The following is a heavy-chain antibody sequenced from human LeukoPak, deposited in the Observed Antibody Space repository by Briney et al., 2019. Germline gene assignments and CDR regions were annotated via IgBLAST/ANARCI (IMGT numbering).Heavy chain of an antibody. CDR2: IDAGNGNT. J-gene: IGHJ4*02. CDR1: GYTFTCYA. D-gene: IGHD3-22*01. CDR3: AREDGSGAIDY. V-gene: IGHV1-3*01. Sequence: ASVKVSCKASGYTFTCYAMHWVRQAPGQRLEWMGWIDAGNGNTKYSQKFQGRVTITRDTSASTAYMELSSLRSEDTAVYYCAREDGSGAIDYWGQGTLVTVSS.